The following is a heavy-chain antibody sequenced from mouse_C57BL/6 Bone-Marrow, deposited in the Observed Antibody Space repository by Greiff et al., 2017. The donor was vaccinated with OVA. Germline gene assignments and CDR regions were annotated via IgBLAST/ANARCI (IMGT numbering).Heavy chain of an antibody. J-gene: IGHJ4*01. Sequence: VHVKQSGAELVRPGASVKLSCTASGFNIKDDYMHWVKQRPEQGLEWIGWLDPENGDTEYASKFQGKATITADTSSNTAYLQLSSLTSEDTAVYYCTTTPDGYDYYYAMDYWGQGPSVTVSS. CDR3: TTTPDGYDYYYAMDY. D-gene: IGHD2-2*01. CDR2: LDPENGDT. CDR1: GFNIKDDY. V-gene: IGHV14-4*01.